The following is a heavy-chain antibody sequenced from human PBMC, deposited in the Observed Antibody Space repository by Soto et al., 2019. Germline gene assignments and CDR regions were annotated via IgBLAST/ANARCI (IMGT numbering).Heavy chain of an antibody. CDR1: GYTFTGYY. V-gene: IGHV1-2*02. D-gene: IGHD5-12*01. CDR3: ARDMATTPPYYYYYGMDV. Sequence: ASVKVACKASGYTFTGYYMHWVRRAPGQGLEWMGWINPNSGGTNYAQKFQGRVTMTRDTSISTAYMELSRLRSDDTAVYYCARDMATTPPYYYYYGMDVWGQGTTVTVSS. CDR2: INPNSGGT. J-gene: IGHJ6*02.